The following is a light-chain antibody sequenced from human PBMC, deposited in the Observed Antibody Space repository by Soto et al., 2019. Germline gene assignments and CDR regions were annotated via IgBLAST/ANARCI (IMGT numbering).Light chain of an antibody. Sequence: DIVMTQSPLSLPVTPGEPASISCRSSQSLLHSNGYNYLDWYLQKPGQSPQLLIYLGSNRASGVPDRFSGSGSGTDFTLKINRVEAEDVGVYYCMQALQTPLTFGGGTNVEIK. CDR2: LGS. CDR1: QSLLHSNGYNY. J-gene: IGKJ4*01. V-gene: IGKV2-28*01. CDR3: MQALQTPLT.